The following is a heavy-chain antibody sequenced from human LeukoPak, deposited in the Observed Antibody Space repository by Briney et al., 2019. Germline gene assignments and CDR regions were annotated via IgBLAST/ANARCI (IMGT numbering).Heavy chain of an antibody. Sequence: GGSLRLSCAASGFTFSSYWMSWVRQAPGKGLEWVANIKEDGSEKYYVDSVKGRFTISRDNAKNSLSLQMNSLRAEDTALYYCAGGNSFDYWGQGTLVAVSS. CDR2: IKEDGSEK. V-gene: IGHV3-7*01. D-gene: IGHD3-16*01. J-gene: IGHJ4*02. CDR1: GFTFSSYW. CDR3: AGGNSFDY.